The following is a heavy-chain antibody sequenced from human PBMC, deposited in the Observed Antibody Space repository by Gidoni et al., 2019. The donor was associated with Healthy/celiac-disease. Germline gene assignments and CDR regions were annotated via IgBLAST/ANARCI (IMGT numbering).Heavy chain of an antibody. CDR2: ISSNSDST. D-gene: IGHD1-26*01. V-gene: IGHV3-9*01. CDR1: GFTFDDYA. Sequence: EVQLVESGGGLVQPGRSLRLSCAASGFTFDDYAMHWVRQVPGKGLEWVSGISSNSDSTGYADSVKGRFSISRDNAKNSLYLQMNSLRTDDTALYYCAKYRGGSYGGFDYWGQGTVVTVSS. CDR3: AKYRGGSYGGFDY. J-gene: IGHJ4*02.